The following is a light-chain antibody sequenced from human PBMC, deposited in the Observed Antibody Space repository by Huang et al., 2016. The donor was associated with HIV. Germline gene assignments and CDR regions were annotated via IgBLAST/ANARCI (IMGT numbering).Light chain of an antibody. CDR3: QQYNNWPPAT. CDR1: QSVNSY. CDR2: DAA. J-gene: IGKJ3*01. Sequence: EIVLTQSPATLSLSPGERATLSCRASQSVNSYLAWYQQKPGQAPRLLIYDAASRAKGIPARFSGGGSETDFTLTINSLQSEDFAVYYCQQYNNWPPATFGHGTKVDIK. V-gene: IGKV3-11*01.